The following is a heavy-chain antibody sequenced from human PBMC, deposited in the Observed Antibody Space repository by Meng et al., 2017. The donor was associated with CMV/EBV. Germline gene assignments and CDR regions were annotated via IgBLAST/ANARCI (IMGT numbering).Heavy chain of an antibody. CDR1: GFTISDYY. V-gene: IGHV3-11*04. CDR3: ARDRRTDQLLFLHYYYYGMDV. Sequence: GESLKISCAASGFTISDYYMSWIRQAPGKGLEWVSYISSSSSTIYYADSVKGRFTISRDNAKNSLYLQMNSLRAEDTAVYYCARDRRTDQLLFLHYYYYGMDVWGQGTTVTVSS. J-gene: IGHJ6*02. CDR2: ISSSSSTI. D-gene: IGHD2-2*01.